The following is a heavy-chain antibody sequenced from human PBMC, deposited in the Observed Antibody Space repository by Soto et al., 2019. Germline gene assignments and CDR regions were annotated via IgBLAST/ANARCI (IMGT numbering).Heavy chain of an antibody. Sequence: ASVKVSCKASGYTFTSYGISWVRQAPGQGLEWMGWINADNGNTKYAQMFQGRVTMTRDTSTSTAYMELSSLRSEDTAVYYCARDSTGYSSSWLYYYYYFMDVWGKGTTVTVSS. CDR3: ARDSTGYSSSWLYYYYYFMDV. CDR1: GYTFTSYG. CDR2: INADNGNT. V-gene: IGHV1-18*01. D-gene: IGHD6-13*01. J-gene: IGHJ6*03.